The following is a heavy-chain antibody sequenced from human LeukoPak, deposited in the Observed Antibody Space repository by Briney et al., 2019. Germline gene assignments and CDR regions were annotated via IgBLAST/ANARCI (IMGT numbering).Heavy chain of an antibody. CDR2: IYYSGST. CDR1: GGSISSSSYY. V-gene: IGHV4-39*07. CDR3: ARDRRGYSYGYAQFDY. D-gene: IGHD5-18*01. Sequence: PSETLSLTCTVSGGSISSSSYYWGWIRQPPGKGLEWIGSIYYSGSTYYNPSLKSRVTISVDTSKNQFSLKLSSVTAADTAVYYCARDRRGYSYGYAQFDYWGQGTLVTVSS. J-gene: IGHJ4*02.